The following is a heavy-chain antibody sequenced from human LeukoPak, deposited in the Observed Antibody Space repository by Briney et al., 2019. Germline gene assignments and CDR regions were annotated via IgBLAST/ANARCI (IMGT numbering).Heavy chain of an antibody. CDR1: GDSISRSSFY. CDR2: IYYSGST. D-gene: IGHD3-10*01. J-gene: IGHJ4*02. CDR3: ASPGCYASGTYCHYFDY. Sequence: PSETLSLTCTVSGDSISRSSFYWGWIRQPPGKGLEWIGSIYYSGSTYYNPSLRSRVIISVDTSKNQFSLKLSSVTAADTAVYYCASPGCYASGTYCHYFDYWGQGTLVTVSS. V-gene: IGHV4-39*01.